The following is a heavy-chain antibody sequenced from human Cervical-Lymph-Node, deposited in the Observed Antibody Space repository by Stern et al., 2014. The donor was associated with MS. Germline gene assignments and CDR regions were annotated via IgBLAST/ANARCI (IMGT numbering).Heavy chain of an antibody. V-gene: IGHV1-69*01. J-gene: IGHJ4*02. CDR3: ARYRNPLVVVPTASFDY. Sequence: VQLVESGAEVKKPGSSVKVSCKASGGTFSSYGISWVRQAPGQGLEWMGGIISFNGKANYAQKFQGRVTITADESPKPAYMEMSSLRSEDASCYYCARYRNPLVVVPTASFDYWGQGTLGTVSS. CDR2: IISFNGKA. CDR1: GGTFSSYG. D-gene: IGHD2-2*01.